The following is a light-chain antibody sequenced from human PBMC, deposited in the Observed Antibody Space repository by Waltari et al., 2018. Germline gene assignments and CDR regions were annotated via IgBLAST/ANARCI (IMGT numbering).Light chain of an antibody. CDR1: QDITTY. V-gene: IGKV1-39*01. CDR3: QLSYTTPHT. CDR2: FGS. J-gene: IGKJ2*01. Sequence: DIQMTQHPSSLSTSVGDRVTISCRASQDITTYLNWYQQKAGKAPKLLITFGSTLQSGVSSRFSGSGSGTDFTLTITNVQPEDSAYYYCQLSYTTPHTFGQGTKVEIK.